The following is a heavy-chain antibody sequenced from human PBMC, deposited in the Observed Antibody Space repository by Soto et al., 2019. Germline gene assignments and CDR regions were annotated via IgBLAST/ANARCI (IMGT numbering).Heavy chain of an antibody. CDR3: ARRLSGPKEEYNAYYFYGLDV. V-gene: IGHV5-10-1*01. Sequence: GESLKIACQGSGYSFTSHWITWVRQTPGEGLEWMGRIDPSDSYTNYSPSFQGRVTISADRSISTAFLQWSSLEASDTAIYYCARRLSGPKEEYNAYYFYGLDVWGQGTTVTVSS. CDR1: GYSFTSHW. J-gene: IGHJ6*02. CDR2: IDPSDSYT. D-gene: IGHD1-1*01.